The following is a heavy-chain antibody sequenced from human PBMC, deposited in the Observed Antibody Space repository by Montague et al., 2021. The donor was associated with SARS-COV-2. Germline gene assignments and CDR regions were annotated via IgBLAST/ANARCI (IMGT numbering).Heavy chain of an antibody. CDR3: ATTFDDYVWGTRVEFDY. CDR2: IDWDDDK. Sequence: PALVKPTQTLTLTCTFSGFSLSTSGMCVSWIRQPPGKALEWLALIDWDDDKYYSTSLKTRLTISKDTSKNQVVLTMTNMDPVDTATYYCATTFDDYVWGTRVEFDYWGQGTLVTVSS. CDR1: GFSLSTSGMC. D-gene: IGHD3-16*01. V-gene: IGHV2-70*01. J-gene: IGHJ4*02.